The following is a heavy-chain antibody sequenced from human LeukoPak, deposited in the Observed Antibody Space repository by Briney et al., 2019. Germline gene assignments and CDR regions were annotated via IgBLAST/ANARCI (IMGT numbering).Heavy chain of an antibody. CDR1: GFTLSRYA. J-gene: IGHJ4*02. Sequence: GSLRLSFAAPGFTLSRYAMSWVRQAPGKGLEWVPAINGSGGSTYYADSVKGRFTISRDNSKNTLYLQMNSLRAEDTAVYYCAKGIITMIVVVIPSYFDYWGQGTLVTVSS. D-gene: IGHD3-22*01. V-gene: IGHV3-23*01. CDR3: AKGIITMIVVVIPSYFDY. CDR2: INGSGGST.